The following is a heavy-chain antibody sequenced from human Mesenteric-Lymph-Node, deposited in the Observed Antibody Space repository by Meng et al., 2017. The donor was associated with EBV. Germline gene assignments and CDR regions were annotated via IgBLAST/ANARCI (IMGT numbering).Heavy chain of an antibody. CDR2: TYYRSKWYN. J-gene: IGHJ2*01. CDR3: ARGATSVFDL. Sequence: QVQLQQSGPGLVXXXXXPPLTCFISGDSVSSSNAAWTWIRPSPSKGLEWLGRTYYRSKWYNDYAVFVKSRITINPDTSKNQFSLQLNSVTPEDTAVYYCARGATSVFDLWGRGTLVTVSS. V-gene: IGHV6-1*01. CDR1: GDSVSSSNAA.